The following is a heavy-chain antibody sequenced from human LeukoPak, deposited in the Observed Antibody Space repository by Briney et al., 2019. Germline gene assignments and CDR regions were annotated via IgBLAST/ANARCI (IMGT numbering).Heavy chain of an antibody. V-gene: IGHV4-61*02. CDR3: ARDRRGRDFWSGYPNWFDP. CDR1: GGSISSASYY. J-gene: IGHJ5*02. Sequence: PSETLSLTCTVSGGSISSASYYWSWIRQPAGKGLEWIGRIYTSGSTNYNPSLKSRVTISVDTSKNQFSLKLSSVTAADTAVYYCARDRRGRDFWSGYPNWFDPWGQGTLVTVSS. CDR2: IYTSGST. D-gene: IGHD3-3*01.